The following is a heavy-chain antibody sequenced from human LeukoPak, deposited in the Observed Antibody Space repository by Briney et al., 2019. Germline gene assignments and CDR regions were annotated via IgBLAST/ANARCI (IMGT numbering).Heavy chain of an antibody. Sequence: PGGSLRLSCAASGFTFSSYWMHWVRQAPGKGLVWVSRINSDGSFTNYADSVKGRFTFSRDNAKNTLYLQMSSLRAEDTAVYYCATADGSGYWGQGTLVTVSS. CDR2: INSDGSFT. CDR3: ATADGSGY. D-gene: IGHD3-10*01. V-gene: IGHV3-74*01. CDR1: GFTFSSYW. J-gene: IGHJ4*02.